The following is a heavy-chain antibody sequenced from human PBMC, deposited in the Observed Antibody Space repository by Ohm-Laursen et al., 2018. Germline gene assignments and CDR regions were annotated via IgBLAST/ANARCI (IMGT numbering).Heavy chain of an antibody. CDR3: ARGSPNSSGWYHLLSAFDI. CDR1: GGSISSYY. Sequence: GTLSLTCTVSGGSISSYYWSWIRQPPGKGLEWIGYIYYSGSTNYNPSLKSRVTISVDTSKNQFSLKLSSVTAADAAAYFCARGSPNSSGWYHLLSAFDIWGQGTMVTVSS. V-gene: IGHV4-59*01. J-gene: IGHJ3*02. D-gene: IGHD6-19*01. CDR2: IYYSGST.